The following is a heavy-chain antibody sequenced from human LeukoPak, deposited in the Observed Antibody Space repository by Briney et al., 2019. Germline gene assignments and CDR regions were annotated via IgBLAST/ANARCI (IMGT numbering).Heavy chain of an antibody. CDR1: GFIFDDYA. Sequence: GGSLRLSCLTSGFIFDDYAMHWVRQGPGKGLEWVSGISWNGARIVYADSVKGRFTIPRDNVRGSLSLQMDDLSGEDMALYYCVKAHRSLMDTSAFDIWGQGTMVTVSS. CDR2: ISWNGARI. CDR3: VKAHRSLMDTSAFDI. J-gene: IGHJ3*02. V-gene: IGHV3-9*03. D-gene: IGHD5-18*01.